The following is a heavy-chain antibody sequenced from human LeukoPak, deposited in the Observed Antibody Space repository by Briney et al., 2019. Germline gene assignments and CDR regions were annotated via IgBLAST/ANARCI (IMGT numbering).Heavy chain of an antibody. CDR3: AKGGHGDYDKRGYYFDY. V-gene: IGHV3-30*18. J-gene: IGHJ4*02. Sequence: PGGSLRLSCAASGFTFSSYGMHWVRQAPGKGLEWVAVISYDGSNKYYADSVKGRFTISRDNSKNTLYLQMNSLRAEDTAVYYCAKGGHGDYDKRGYYFDYWGQGTLVTVSS. D-gene: IGHD4-17*01. CDR1: GFTFSSYG. CDR2: ISYDGSNK.